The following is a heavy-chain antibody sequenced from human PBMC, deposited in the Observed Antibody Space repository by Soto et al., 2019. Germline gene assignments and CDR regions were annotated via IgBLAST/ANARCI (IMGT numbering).Heavy chain of an antibody. V-gene: IGHV1-18*01. Sequence: ASVKVSCKASGYTFTSYGISWVRQAPGQGLEWMGWISAYNGNTNYAQKLQGRVTMTTDTSTSTAYMELRSLRSDDTAVYYCARHRAPTGGSASEHGHCYYSMDVWGQGTTVPVSS. CDR1: GYTFTSYG. CDR3: ARHRAPTGGSASEHGHCYYSMDV. CDR2: ISAYNGNT. D-gene: IGHD6-6*01. J-gene: IGHJ6*02.